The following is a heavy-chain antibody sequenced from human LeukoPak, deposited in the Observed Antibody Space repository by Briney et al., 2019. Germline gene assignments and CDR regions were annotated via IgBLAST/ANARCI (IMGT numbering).Heavy chain of an antibody. J-gene: IGHJ3*02. CDR3: ARGAVAVRNAFDI. D-gene: IGHD6-19*01. CDR1: GDSVSSNSAA. V-gene: IGHV6-1*01. Sequence: SQTLSLTCAISGDSVSSNSAAWNWIRQSTSRGLERLGRTYYSSKWYNDYAVSVKSRITINPDTSKNQFTLQLNSVTPEDTAVYYCARGAVAVRNAFDISGQGTRATVSS. CDR2: TYYSSKWYN.